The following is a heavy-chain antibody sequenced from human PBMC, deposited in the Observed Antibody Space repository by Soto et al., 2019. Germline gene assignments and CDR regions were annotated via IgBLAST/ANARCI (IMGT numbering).Heavy chain of an antibody. CDR1: GGTFSSYA. V-gene: IGHV1-69*13. CDR3: ARDLTVGATSLIYYYYYGMDV. D-gene: IGHD1-26*01. Sequence: VASVKVSCKASGGTFSSYAISWVRQAPGQGLEWMGGIIPIFGTANYAQKFQGRVTITADESTSTAYMELSSLRSEDTAVYYCARDLTVGATSLIYYYYYGMDVWGQGTTVTVSS. J-gene: IGHJ6*02. CDR2: IIPIFGTA.